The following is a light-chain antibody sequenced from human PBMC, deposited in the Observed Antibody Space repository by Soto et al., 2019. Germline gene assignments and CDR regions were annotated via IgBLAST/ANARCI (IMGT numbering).Light chain of an antibody. CDR3: QQYHSPWT. V-gene: IGKV1-5*01. Sequence: DVQMTQSPSTLSASVGDRVTITCRASQSVRDWLAWYQQKPGKAPKLLIYDASNLESGVPSRFGGSYSGTEFTLTISSLQPDDSATYYCQQYHSPWTFGQGTKVEI. CDR1: QSVRDW. CDR2: DAS. J-gene: IGKJ1*01.